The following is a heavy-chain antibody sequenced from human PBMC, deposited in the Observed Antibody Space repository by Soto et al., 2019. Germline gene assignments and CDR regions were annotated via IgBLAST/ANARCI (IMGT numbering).Heavy chain of an antibody. Sequence: EVQLVESGGGLVQPGGSLRLSCAASGFTFTTYWMKWVRQAPGKGLEWVADIKQGGSEKYYVDSVKGRCTISRDNAKNSLYLQMNSLRAEDTAVYYCARGGWVRYFDLWGRGTLVTVSS. D-gene: IGHD1-1*01. V-gene: IGHV3-7*05. CDR2: IKQGGSEK. CDR1: GFTFTTYW. CDR3: ARGGWVRYFDL. J-gene: IGHJ2*01.